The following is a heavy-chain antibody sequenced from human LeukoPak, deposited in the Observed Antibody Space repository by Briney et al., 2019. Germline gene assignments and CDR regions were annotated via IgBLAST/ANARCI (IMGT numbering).Heavy chain of an antibody. Sequence: GGSLRLSCEASGFSFSHYGMHWVRQAPGKGLEWVAVVSSDGNTKYYAGSVKGRFTISRDNSKNIVYLQMNSGRAEDTAVYYCAKEGGSSFTAHWDYWGQGTLVTVSS. J-gene: IGHJ4*02. V-gene: IGHV3-30*18. CDR1: GFSFSHYG. D-gene: IGHD3-10*01. CDR2: VSSDGNTK. CDR3: AKEGGSSFTAHWDY.